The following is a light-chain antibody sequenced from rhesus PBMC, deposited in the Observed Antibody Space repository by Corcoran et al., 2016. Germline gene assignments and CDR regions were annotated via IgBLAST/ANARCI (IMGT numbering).Light chain of an antibody. Sequence: EIVMTQSPATLSLSPGERATLSCRASQSVGRYLAWYQQKPVQAPRLLIYATSPRDTGIPDRFSGSGRGTDFTLTSSGLVPEDFAVYYCQHYSNWPYSFRQGTKVEIK. J-gene: IGKJ2*01. CDR3: QHYSNWPYS. CDR2: ATS. V-gene: IGKV3S9*01. CDR1: QSVGRY.